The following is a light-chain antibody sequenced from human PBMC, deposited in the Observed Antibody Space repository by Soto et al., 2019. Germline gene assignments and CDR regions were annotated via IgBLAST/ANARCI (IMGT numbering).Light chain of an antibody. Sequence: ENGLKLSPGTLSLSTGERVTRCCRASQSATSNFLDCCQQKPGQVPRLLICDRFGGSGSGTDFILVINRLEPDDLAVNYCQQCGSSPPTFGQGTNAAIK. CDR1: QSATSNF. CDR3: QQCGSSPPT. J-gene: IGKJ1*01. V-gene: IGKV3-20*01.